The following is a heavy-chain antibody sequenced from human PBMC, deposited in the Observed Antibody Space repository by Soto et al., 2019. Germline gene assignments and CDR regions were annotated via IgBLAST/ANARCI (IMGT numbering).Heavy chain of an antibody. V-gene: IGHV3-30*18. J-gene: IGHJ6*02. D-gene: IGHD3-16*01. CDR2: ISYDTSNK. Sequence: QVQLVESGGGVVQPGRSLRLSCAASGFTFSNYGMHWVRQAPGKGLEWVAIISYDTSNKNYADSVKGRFTISRDNSKNTLYLQMNSLRAEDTATYYCAKDHRMITFGDPYFGMDVWGQGTTVTVSS. CDR1: GFTFSNYG. CDR3: AKDHRMITFGDPYFGMDV.